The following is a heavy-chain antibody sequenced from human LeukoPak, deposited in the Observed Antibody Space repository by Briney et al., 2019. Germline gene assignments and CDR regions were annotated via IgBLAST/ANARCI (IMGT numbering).Heavy chain of an antibody. CDR1: GFTFSSYA. J-gene: IGHJ4*02. Sequence: GGSLRLSCAASGFTFSSYAMYWVRQAPGKGLEWVAVISYNGSDKYNADSVKGRFTISRDNSKNTLYLQMNSLRAEDTAVYYXXXXLGSDFDYWGQGTLVT. D-gene: IGHD3-16*01. CDR3: XXXLGSDFDY. V-gene: IGHV3-30-3*01. CDR2: ISYNGSDK.